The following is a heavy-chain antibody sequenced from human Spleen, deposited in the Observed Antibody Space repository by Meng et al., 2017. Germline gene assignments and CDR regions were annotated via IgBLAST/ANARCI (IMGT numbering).Heavy chain of an antibody. V-gene: IGHV4-61*01. Sequence: QAQQQESAPGLVRPPVTLALTCTVAGGSVSSGSYYWSWIRQPPGKGLEWIGYIYYSGSTNYNPSLKSRVTISVDTSKNQFSLKLSSVTAADTAVYYCARNDFWSGYFDYWGQGTLVTVSS. J-gene: IGHJ4*02. D-gene: IGHD3-3*01. CDR1: GGSVSSGSYY. CDR3: ARNDFWSGYFDY. CDR2: IYYSGST.